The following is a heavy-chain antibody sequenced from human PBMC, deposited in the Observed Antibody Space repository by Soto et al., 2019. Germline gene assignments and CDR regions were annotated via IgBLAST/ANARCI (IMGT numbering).Heavy chain of an antibody. Sequence: QVQLQESGPGLVKPSQTLSLTCTVSGGSISSGGYYWSWIRQHPGKGLEWIGYIYYSGSTYYNPSLKSRVTISVDTSKNQFSLKLSSVTAADTAVYYCARDRWVPATAYTWFDPWGQGTLVTVSS. D-gene: IGHD2-2*01. V-gene: IGHV4-31*03. CDR3: ARDRWVPATAYTWFDP. J-gene: IGHJ5*02. CDR1: GGSISSGGYY. CDR2: IYYSGST.